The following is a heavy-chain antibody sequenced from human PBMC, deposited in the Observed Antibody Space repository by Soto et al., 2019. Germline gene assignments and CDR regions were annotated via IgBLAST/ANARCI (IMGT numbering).Heavy chain of an antibody. V-gene: IGHV1-69*13. CDR2: IIPIFGTA. D-gene: IGHD3-3*01. J-gene: IGHJ6*02. CDR3: ANWTLRPAAYYYYYGMDV. CDR1: GGTFSSYA. Sequence: SVKVSCKASGGTFSSYAISWVRQAPGQGLEWMGGIIPIFGTANYAQKFQGRVTITADESTSTAYMELSSLGSEDTAVYYCANWTLRPAAYYYYYGMDVWGQGTTVTVSS.